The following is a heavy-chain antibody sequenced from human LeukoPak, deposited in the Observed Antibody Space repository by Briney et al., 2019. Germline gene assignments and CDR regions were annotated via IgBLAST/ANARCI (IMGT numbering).Heavy chain of an antibody. Sequence: PGGSLRLSCAASGFTFSSNWMTWVRQAPGKGLEWVAVISYDGSNKYYADSVKGRFTISRDNSKNTLYLQMNSLRAEDTAVYYCAKTPDSSGWNHFDYWGQGTLVTVSS. D-gene: IGHD6-19*01. J-gene: IGHJ4*02. CDR3: AKTPDSSGWNHFDY. V-gene: IGHV3-30*18. CDR2: ISYDGSNK. CDR1: GFTFSSNW.